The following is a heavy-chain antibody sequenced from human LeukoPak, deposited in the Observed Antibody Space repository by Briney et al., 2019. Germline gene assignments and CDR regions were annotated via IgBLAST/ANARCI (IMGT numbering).Heavy chain of an antibody. V-gene: IGHV1-69*05. CDR3: ARERPPGDSSNWFLEGYFDI. D-gene: IGHD6-13*01. CDR2: IIPIFGTA. Sequence: ASVKVSCKASGGTFSSYAITWVRQAPGQGLEWMGRIIPIFGTANYAQKFQGRVTITTDESTSTAYMELSTLRSDDTAVYYCARERPPGDSSNWFLEGYFDIWGQGTLVTVSS. CDR1: GGTFSSYA. J-gene: IGHJ4*02.